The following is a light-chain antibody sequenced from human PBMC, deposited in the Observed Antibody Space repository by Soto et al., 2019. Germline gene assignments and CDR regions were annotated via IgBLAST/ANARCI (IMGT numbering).Light chain of an antibody. Sequence: IVMTQYPLSLPVTPGEPASISCMSIHILLHSNGYNYLDWYLQKPGQSPQLLIYLGSNRASGVPDRFSGSGSGTDFTLKISRVEAEDVGVYYCMQALQTPWTFGQGTKVDIK. CDR2: LGS. CDR1: HILLHSNGYNY. J-gene: IGKJ1*01. V-gene: IGKV2-28*01. CDR3: MQALQTPWT.